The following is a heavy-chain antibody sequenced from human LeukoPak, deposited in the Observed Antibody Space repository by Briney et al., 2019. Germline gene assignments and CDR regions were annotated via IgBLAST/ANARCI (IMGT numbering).Heavy chain of an antibody. Sequence: GGSLRLSCAASGFTLSSHWMSWVRQAPGKGLEWVANINQDGSAKYYVDSVKGRFAISRDNSKNALYLQINSLRAEDTAVYYCAKRAKYSYYSSDYYVDFWGQGTLVTVSS. CDR2: INQDGSAK. CDR3: AKRAKYSYYSSDYYVDF. J-gene: IGHJ4*02. D-gene: IGHD3-22*01. CDR1: GFTLSSHW. V-gene: IGHV3-7*03.